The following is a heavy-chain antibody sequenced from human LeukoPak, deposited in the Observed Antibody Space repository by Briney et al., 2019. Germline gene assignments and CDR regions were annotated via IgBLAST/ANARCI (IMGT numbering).Heavy chain of an antibody. CDR2: IRTKADGGTT. J-gene: IGHJ4*02. CDR1: GFTFADFG. Sequence: GRSLRLSCTTSGFTFADFGMSWVRRAPGKGLEWVGIIRTKADGGTTEYAASVKGRFIISRDDSKSIAYLQMNSLKTEDTAVYYCTASGDLFAWWGQGTLVTVSS. V-gene: IGHV3-49*04. D-gene: IGHD3-9*01. CDR3: TASGDLFAW.